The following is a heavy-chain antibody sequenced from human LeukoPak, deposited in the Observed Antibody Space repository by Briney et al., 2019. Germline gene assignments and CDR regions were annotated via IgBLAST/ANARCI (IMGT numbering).Heavy chain of an antibody. J-gene: IGHJ4*02. V-gene: IGHV1-2*02. D-gene: IGHD5-12*01. CDR3: AKKVRGPSHPLDF. CDR1: GYTFTGSY. CDR2: INPEKRDT. Sequence: ASVKVSCKASGYTFTGSYMHWVRQAPGQGLEWMGWINPEKRDTGYAHKFQGRVTMTSDTSISTAYMELSSLRSDDTAVYYCAKKVRGPSHPLDFWGQGTLVTVSS.